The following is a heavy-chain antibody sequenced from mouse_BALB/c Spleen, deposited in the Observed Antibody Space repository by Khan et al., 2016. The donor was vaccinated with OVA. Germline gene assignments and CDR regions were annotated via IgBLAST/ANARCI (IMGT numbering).Heavy chain of an antibody. J-gene: IGHJ2*01. CDR1: GYIFTTYW. V-gene: IGHV1-76*01. D-gene: IGHD1-1*01. CDR3: AREEALYYFDY. CDR2: IYPGTNNT. Sequence: QVQLQQSGAELVRPGVSVKLSCKTSGYIFTTYWIHWLKQRSGQGLEWIARIYPGTNNTYYSEKLKDKATLTADKSSTPAYLPLSSLKSEDSAVYFCAREEALYYFDYWGQGTTLTVSS.